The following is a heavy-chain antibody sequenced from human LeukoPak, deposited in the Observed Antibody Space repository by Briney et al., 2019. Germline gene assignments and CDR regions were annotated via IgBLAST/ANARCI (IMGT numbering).Heavy chain of an antibody. CDR1: GFTVSSNY. CDR2: IYSGGST. CDR3: AKAHLGYCSSTSCYYFDY. D-gene: IGHD2-2*01. V-gene: IGHV3-53*01. Sequence: GGSLRLSCAASGFTVSSNYMSWVRQAPGKGLEWVSVIYSGGSTYYADSVKGRFTISRDNSKNTLYLQMNSLRAEDTAVYYCAKAHLGYCSSTSCYYFDYWGQGTLVTVSS. J-gene: IGHJ4*02.